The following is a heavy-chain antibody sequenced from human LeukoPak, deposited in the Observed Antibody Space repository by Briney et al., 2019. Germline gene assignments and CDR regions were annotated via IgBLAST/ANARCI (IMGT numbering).Heavy chain of an antibody. J-gene: IGHJ4*02. D-gene: IGHD4-11*01. CDR1: GFSFSSFG. V-gene: IGHV3-23*01. CDR3: ARGARLQPMGEF. Sequence: HPGRSLRLSCAASGFSFSSFGMSWVRQAPGRWLQWVSSISGDGRDTFYADSVKGRFTVSRDNSKTTMFLQMNSLRVEDTALYYCARGARLQPMGEFWGQGTLVTVSS. CDR2: ISGDGRDT.